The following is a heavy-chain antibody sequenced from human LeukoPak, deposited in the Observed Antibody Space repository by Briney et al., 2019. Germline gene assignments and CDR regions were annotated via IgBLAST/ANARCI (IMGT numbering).Heavy chain of an antibody. CDR3: AKDLADIVVVPAALYYYGMDV. J-gene: IGHJ6*02. CDR2: ISYDGSNK. CDR1: GFTFSSYG. Sequence: PGRSLRLSCAASGFTFSSYGMHWVRQAPGKGLEWVAVISYDGSNKYHADSVKGRFTISRDNSKNTLYLQMNSLRAEDTAVYYCAKDLADIVVVPAALYYYGMDVWGQGTTVTVSS. V-gene: IGHV3-30*18. D-gene: IGHD2-2*01.